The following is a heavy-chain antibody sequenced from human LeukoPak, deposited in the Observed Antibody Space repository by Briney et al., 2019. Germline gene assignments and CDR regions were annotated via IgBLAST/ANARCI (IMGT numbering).Heavy chain of an antibody. Sequence: PGGSLRLSCAASGFTFSSYSMNWVRQAPGKGLEWVAVIWYDGSNKYYADSVKGRFTISRDNSKNTLDLQMNSLRAEDTAVYYCARAGSGSHPKELGAFDIWGQGTMVTVSS. CDR1: GFTFSSYS. D-gene: IGHD1-26*01. CDR2: IWYDGSNK. J-gene: IGHJ3*02. CDR3: ARAGSGSHPKELGAFDI. V-gene: IGHV3-33*08.